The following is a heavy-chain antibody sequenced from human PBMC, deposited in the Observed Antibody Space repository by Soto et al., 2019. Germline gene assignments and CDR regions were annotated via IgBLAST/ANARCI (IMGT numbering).Heavy chain of an antibody. Sequence: QVQLVESGGGVVQPGRSLRLSCAASGFTFSSYAMHWVRQAPGKGLEWVAVISYDGSNKYYADSVKGRFTISRDNSKNTLYLQKNSLRAEDTAVYYCARESGGFSYYDSSGYPLRNVRPCFDFWGQGTLVTVSS. CDR2: ISYDGSNK. CDR3: ARESGGFSYYDSSGYPLRNVRPCFDF. D-gene: IGHD3-22*01. CDR1: GFTFSSYA. J-gene: IGHJ4*02. V-gene: IGHV3-30-3*01.